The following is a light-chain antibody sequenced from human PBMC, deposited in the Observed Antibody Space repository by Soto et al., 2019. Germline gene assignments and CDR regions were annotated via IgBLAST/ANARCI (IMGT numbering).Light chain of an antibody. CDR2: KAS. Sequence: DIQMTQSPSTLSASLGDRVIITCRASQSISSWLAWYQQKPGKAPKLLIRKASTLESGVPSRFSGSASGTEFTLTISSLQPDDFATYYCQQYNSYRTFGQGTKVEI. J-gene: IGKJ1*01. V-gene: IGKV1-5*03. CDR3: QQYNSYRT. CDR1: QSISSW.